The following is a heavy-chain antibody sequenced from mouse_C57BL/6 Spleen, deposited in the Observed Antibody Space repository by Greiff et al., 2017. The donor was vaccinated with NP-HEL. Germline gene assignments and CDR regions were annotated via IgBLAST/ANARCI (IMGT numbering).Heavy chain of an antibody. CDR3: ARSTVVAEGWFAY. J-gene: IGHJ3*01. CDR1: GYTFTSYW. Sequence: QVQLQQPGTELVKPGASVKLSCKASGYTFTSYWMHWVKQRPGQGLEWIGNINPSNGGTNYNEKFKSKATLTVDKSSSTAYMQLSSLTSEDSTVYYCARSTVVAEGWFAYWGQGTLVTVSA. CDR2: INPSNGGT. D-gene: IGHD1-1*01. V-gene: IGHV1-53*01.